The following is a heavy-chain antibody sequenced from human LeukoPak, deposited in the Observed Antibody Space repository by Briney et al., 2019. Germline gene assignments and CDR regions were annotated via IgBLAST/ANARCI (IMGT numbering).Heavy chain of an antibody. CDR1: GYTFTGYY. D-gene: IGHD2-15*01. CDR3: AREHCSGCSCYHRHIVY. V-gene: IGHV1-2*02. J-gene: IGHJ4*02. CDR2: INRNGGGT. Sequence: ASVKGFCKASGYTFTGYYVLWVRRAPGRGLVWMGWINRNGGGTTYAEEFEGRLTMTRDTSISTATMELSRLRSDDTAVYHCAREHCSGCSCYHRHIVYWGQGTLVTVSS.